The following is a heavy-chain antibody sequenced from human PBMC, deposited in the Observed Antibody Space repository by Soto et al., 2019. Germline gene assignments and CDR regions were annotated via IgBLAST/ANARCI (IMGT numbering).Heavy chain of an antibody. CDR3: VYDCPIVSTFSGYGGMDY. CDR2: IILLLDTT. CDR1: GGTFSNDI. V-gene: IGHV1-69*08. J-gene: IGHJ4*02. D-gene: IGHD5-12*01. Sequence: QVQLVQSGAEVKKPGSSVKVSCKTSGGTFSNDIITWVRQAPGPGLEWMGRIILLLDTTNYAQKFQGRVTITADKSTGTAYMELNRMRSEDTAVDYCVYDCPIVSTFSGYGGMDYWGQGTLVTVSS.